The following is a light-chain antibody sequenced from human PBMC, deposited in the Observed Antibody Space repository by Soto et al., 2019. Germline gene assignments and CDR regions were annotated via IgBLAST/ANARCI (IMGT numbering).Light chain of an antibody. CDR2: DVN. CDR3: TSYASGSSHVV. J-gene: IGLJ2*01. CDR1: SSDLGGYDY. V-gene: IGLV2-14*01. Sequence: QSALTQPASVSGSPGQSITLSCTGTSSDLGGYDYVSWYQRHPGKAPKLIIYDVNNRPSGVSDRLSGSKSGNTASLTISGVQAEDEADYYCTSYASGSSHVVFGGGTKLTVL.